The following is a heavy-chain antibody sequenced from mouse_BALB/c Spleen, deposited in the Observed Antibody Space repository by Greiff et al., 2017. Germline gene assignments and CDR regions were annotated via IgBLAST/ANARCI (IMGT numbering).Heavy chain of an antibody. Sequence: EVKLVESGGDLVKPGGSLKLSCAASGFTFSSYGMSWVRQTPDKRLEWVATISSGGSYTYYPDSVKGRFTISRDNAKNTLYLQMSSLKSEDTAMYYCARADGYYVYWGQGTLVTVSA. V-gene: IGHV5-6*01. CDR1: GFTFSSYG. CDR2: ISSGGSYT. CDR3: ARADGYYVY. J-gene: IGHJ3*01. D-gene: IGHD2-3*01.